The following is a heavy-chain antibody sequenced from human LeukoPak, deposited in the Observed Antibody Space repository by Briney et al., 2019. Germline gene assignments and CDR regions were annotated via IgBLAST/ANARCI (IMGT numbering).Heavy chain of an antibody. Sequence: GGSLRLSCAASGFTFDDYAMHWVRQAPGKGLEWVSGISWNSGSIGYADSVKGRFTISRDNAKNSLYLQMNSLRAEDTAVYYCAKDHAIGTMIVVVSYYFDYWGQGTLVTVSS. CDR2: ISWNSGSI. CDR1: GFTFDDYA. D-gene: IGHD3-22*01. J-gene: IGHJ4*02. CDR3: AKDHAIGTMIVVVSYYFDY. V-gene: IGHV3-9*01.